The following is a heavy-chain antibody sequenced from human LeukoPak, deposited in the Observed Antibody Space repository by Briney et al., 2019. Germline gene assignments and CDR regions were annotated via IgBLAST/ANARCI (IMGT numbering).Heavy chain of an antibody. CDR3: ARDKGTCSSTTCPGGDFDY. D-gene: IGHD2-2*01. CDR1: GFTFSSYS. CDR2: ISSSSSYI. Sequence: GGSLRLSCAASGFTFSSYSMNWVRQAPGKGLEWVSSISSSSSYIYYADSVKGRFTISRDNAKNSLYLQMNSLRAEDTAVYYCARDKGTCSSTTCPGGDFDYWGQGTLATVSS. J-gene: IGHJ4*02. V-gene: IGHV3-21*01.